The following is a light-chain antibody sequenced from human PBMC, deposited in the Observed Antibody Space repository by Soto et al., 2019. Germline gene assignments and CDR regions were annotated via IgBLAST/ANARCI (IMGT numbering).Light chain of an antibody. Sequence: QSVLTQPASVSGSPGQSITISCTGTSSDVGGYSYVPWYQQHPGKAPKLMIYDVSNRPSGVSNRFSGSKSGNTASLTISGPQAEDEADYYCSSYTSSSTYVFGTGTKVTVL. J-gene: IGLJ1*01. CDR2: DVS. CDR1: SSDVGGYSY. CDR3: SSYTSSSTYV. V-gene: IGLV2-14*01.